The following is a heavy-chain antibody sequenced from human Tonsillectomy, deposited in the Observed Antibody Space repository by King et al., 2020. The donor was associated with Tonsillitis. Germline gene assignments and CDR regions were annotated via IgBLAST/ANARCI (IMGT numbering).Heavy chain of an antibody. D-gene: IGHD6-19*01. J-gene: IGHJ4*02. Sequence: VQLVESGGGVVQPGGSLRLSCAASGFTFSSYGMHWVRQAPGKGLVWGTFKQYDGSNKYYADSVKGRFTISRDNYKNTPYLQMNSLKAEDTAIYYCADTRYSYSSGWYVAFHFEHWGQGSLVTVSS. CDR3: ADTRYSYSSGWYVAFHFEH. CDR1: GFTFSSYG. CDR2: KQYDGSNK. V-gene: IGHV3-30*02.